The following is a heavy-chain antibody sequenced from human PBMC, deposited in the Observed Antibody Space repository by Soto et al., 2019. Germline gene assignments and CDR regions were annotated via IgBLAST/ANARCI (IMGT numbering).Heavy chain of an antibody. V-gene: IGHV1-69*04. Sequence: ASVKVSCKASGYTFTSYGISWVRQAPGQGLEWMGRIIPILGIANYAQKFQGRVTITADKSTSTAYMELSSLRSEDTAVYYCASQNRYCSSTSCYAFDYWGQGTLVTVSS. CDR3: ASQNRYCSSTSCYAFDY. CDR1: GYTFTSYG. J-gene: IGHJ4*02. D-gene: IGHD2-2*01. CDR2: IIPILGIA.